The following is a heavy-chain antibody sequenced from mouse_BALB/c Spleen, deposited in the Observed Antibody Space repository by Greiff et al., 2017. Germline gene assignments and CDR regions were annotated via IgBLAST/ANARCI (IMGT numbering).Heavy chain of an antibody. J-gene: IGHJ4*01. D-gene: IGHD1-1*01. V-gene: IGHV3-2*02. CDR1: GYSITSDYA. CDR3: AMHYYGSSPYYAMDY. Sequence: VQLQQSGPGLVKPSQSLSLTCTVTGYSITSDYAWNWIRQFPGNKLEWMGYISYSGSTSYNPSLKSRISITRDTSKNQFFLQLNSVTTEDTATYYCAMHYYGSSPYYAMDYWGQGTSVTVSS. CDR2: ISYSGST.